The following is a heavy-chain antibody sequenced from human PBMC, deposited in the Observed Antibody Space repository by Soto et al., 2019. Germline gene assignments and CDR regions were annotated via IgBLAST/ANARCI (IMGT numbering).Heavy chain of an antibody. CDR2: ISYDGSNK. V-gene: IGHV3-30-3*01. Sequence: QVQLVESGGGVVQPGRSLRLSCAASGFTFSSYAMHWVRQAPGKGLEWVAVISYDGSNKYYADSVKGRFTISRDNSKNTLYLQMNSLRAEDTAVYYCARAQPYCGGDCPKAAFDIWGQGTMVTVSS. CDR1: GFTFSSYA. D-gene: IGHD2-21*02. CDR3: ARAQPYCGGDCPKAAFDI. J-gene: IGHJ3*02.